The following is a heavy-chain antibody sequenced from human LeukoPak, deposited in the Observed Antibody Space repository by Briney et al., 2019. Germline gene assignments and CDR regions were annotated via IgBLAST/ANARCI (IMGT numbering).Heavy chain of an antibody. CDR2: ISSSGSTI. J-gene: IGHJ5*02. CDR1: GFTFGDYA. CDR3: AREGYYDSSFESWFDP. V-gene: IGHV3-48*03. D-gene: IGHD3-22*01. Sequence: QPGRSLRLSCTASGFTFGDYAMTWVRQAPGKGLEWVSYISSSGSTIYYADSVKGRFTISRDNAKNSLYLQMNSLRAEDTAVYYCAREGYYDSSFESWFDPWGQGTLVTVSS.